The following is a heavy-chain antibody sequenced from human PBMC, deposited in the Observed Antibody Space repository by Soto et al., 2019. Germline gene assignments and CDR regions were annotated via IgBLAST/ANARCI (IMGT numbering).Heavy chain of an antibody. Sequence: PGGSLRLSCAASGFTFSSYAMSWVRQAPGKGLEWVSAISGSGGSTYYADSVKGRFTISRDNSKNTLYLQMNSLRAEDTAVYYCAKDGDGDYCDSSGYLPNWFDPWGQGTLVTVSS. J-gene: IGHJ5*02. CDR1: GFTFSSYA. CDR3: AKDGDGDYCDSSGYLPNWFDP. CDR2: ISGSGGST. V-gene: IGHV3-23*01. D-gene: IGHD3-22*01.